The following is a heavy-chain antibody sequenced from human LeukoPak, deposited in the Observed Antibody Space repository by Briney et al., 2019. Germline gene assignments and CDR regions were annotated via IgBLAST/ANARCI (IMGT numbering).Heavy chain of an antibody. D-gene: IGHD2-21*02. CDR3: ARGCGGDCYRPNNDAFDI. V-gene: IGHV1-2*02. CDR1: GYTFTGYY. J-gene: IGHJ3*02. Sequence: ASVKVSCKASGYTFTGYYMHWVRQAPGQGLEWMGWINPNSGGTNYAQKFQGRVTMTRDTSISTAYMELSRLRSDDTAAYYCARGCGGDCYRPNNDAFDIWGQGTMVTISS. CDR2: INPNSGGT.